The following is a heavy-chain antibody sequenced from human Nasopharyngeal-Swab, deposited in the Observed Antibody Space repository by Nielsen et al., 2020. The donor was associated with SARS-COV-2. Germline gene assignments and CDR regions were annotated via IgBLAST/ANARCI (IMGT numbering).Heavy chain of an antibody. CDR3: AKDYSYGYSDYYYYYMDV. Sequence: GESLKISCAASGFTFSSYGMNWVRQAPGKGREWVAVITYDGSNKYYADSVKGRVTISRDNSKNTLYLQMNSLRAEDTAVYYCAKDYSYGYSDYYYYYMDVWGKGTTVTVSS. J-gene: IGHJ6*03. CDR1: GFTFSSYG. V-gene: IGHV3-30*18. D-gene: IGHD5-18*01. CDR2: ITYDGSNK.